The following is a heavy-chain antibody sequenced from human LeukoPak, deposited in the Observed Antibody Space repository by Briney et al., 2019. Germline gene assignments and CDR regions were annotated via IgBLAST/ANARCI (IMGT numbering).Heavy chain of an antibody. CDR1: EYSFTCYR. CDR2: IYPGNSDT. V-gene: IGHV5-51*01. J-gene: IGHJ4*02. D-gene: IGHD3-10*01. Sequence: GESLKISCTGSEYSFTCYRIGWVREMPGKGLEWMGIIYPGNSDTRYSPSFQGQVTISADKSISTAYLQWSSLKSSDTAMYYCSRLGVRGTLYYSGHWGQGTLVTVSS. CDR3: SRLGVRGTLYYSGH.